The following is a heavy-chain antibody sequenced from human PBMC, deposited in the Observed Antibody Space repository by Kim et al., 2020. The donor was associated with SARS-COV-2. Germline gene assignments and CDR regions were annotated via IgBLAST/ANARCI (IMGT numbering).Heavy chain of an antibody. Sequence: KSRVTVSVDTSKNQFSLKLSSVTAADTAVYYCARKTPYDFWSGYATPFDYWGQGTLVTVSS. J-gene: IGHJ4*02. CDR3: ARKTPYDFWSGYATPFDY. V-gene: IGHV4-39*01. D-gene: IGHD3-3*01.